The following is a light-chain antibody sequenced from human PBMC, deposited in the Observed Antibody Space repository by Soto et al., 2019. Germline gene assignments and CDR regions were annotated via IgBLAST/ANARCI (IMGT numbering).Light chain of an antibody. J-gene: IGKJ5*01. CDR2: DTP. Sequence: EILITQAPATLSVSPGARATLSCRSSQIVSSHLAWYQQTPGQAPRLVIYDTPSRATGIPARFSGSGSGIEFTLTISSLQSEDFAVYYCQHYNSWPPINFGQGTRLEIK. CDR3: QHYNSWPPIN. V-gene: IGKV3-15*01. CDR1: QIVSSH.